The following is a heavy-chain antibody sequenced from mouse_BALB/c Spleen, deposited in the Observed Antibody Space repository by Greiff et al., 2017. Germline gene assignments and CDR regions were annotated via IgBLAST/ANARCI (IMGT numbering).Heavy chain of an antibody. D-gene: IGHD2-1*01. CDR2: ISSGSSTI. J-gene: IGHJ4*01. CDR3: ARKGDGNPAMDY. Sequence: VQRVESGGGLVQPGGSRKLSCAASGFTFSSFGMHWVRQAPEKGLEWVAYISSGSSTIYYADNVKGRFTIARDNPKNTLFLQLTSLRSEDTAMYYCARKGDGNPAMDYWGQGTSVTVSS. CDR1: GFTFSSFG. V-gene: IGHV5-17*02.